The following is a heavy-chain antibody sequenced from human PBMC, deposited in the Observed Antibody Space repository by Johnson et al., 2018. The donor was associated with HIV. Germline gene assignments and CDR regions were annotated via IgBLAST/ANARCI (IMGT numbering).Heavy chain of an antibody. J-gene: IGHJ3*02. CDR2: IRYDGSNK. D-gene: IGHD3-22*01. V-gene: IGHV3-30*02. Sequence: QVQLVESGGGVVQPGGSLRLSCAESGFTFSSYGMHWVRQAPGKGLEWVAFIRYDGSNKYYADSVKGRFTISRDNSKNTLYLQMNSLRAEDTAVYYCAKVSGYYDSLSAGWAFDIWGQGTMVTVSS. CDR3: AKVSGYYDSLSAGWAFDI. CDR1: GFTFSSYG.